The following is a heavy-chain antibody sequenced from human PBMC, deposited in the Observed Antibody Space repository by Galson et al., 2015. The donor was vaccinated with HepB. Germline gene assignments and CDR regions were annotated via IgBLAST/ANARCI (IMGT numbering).Heavy chain of an antibody. CDR1: GYTFTGYY. J-gene: IGHJ6*02. Sequence: SVKVSCKASGYTFTGYYMHWVRQAPGQGLEWMGWINPNSGGTNYAQKFQGWVTMTRDTSISTAYMELSRLRSDDTAVYYCARDKGGSSLYGMDVWGQGTTVTVSS. CDR3: ARDKGGSSLYGMDV. CDR2: INPNSGGT. D-gene: IGHD6-13*01. V-gene: IGHV1-2*04.